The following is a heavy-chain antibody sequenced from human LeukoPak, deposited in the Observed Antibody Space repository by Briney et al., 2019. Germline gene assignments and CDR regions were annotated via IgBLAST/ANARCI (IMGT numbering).Heavy chain of an antibody. CDR1: GFTFSSYA. CDR2: ISGSGGST. V-gene: IGHV3-23*01. J-gene: IGHJ4*02. CDR3: AKDPIFSGSYGVFDY. D-gene: IGHD1-26*01. Sequence: QPGGSLRLSCAASGFTFSSYAMSWVRQAPGKGLEWVSAISGSGGSTYYADSVKGRFTISRDNSKNTLYLQMNSLRAGDTAVYYCAKDPIFSGSYGVFDYWGLGTLVTVSS.